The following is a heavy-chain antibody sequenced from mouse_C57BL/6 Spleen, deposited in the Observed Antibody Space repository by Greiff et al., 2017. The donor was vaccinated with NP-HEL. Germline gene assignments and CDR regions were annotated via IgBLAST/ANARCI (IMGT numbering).Heavy chain of an antibody. Sequence: QVQLQQSGAELVRPGASVTLSCKASGYTFTDYEMHWVKQTPVHGLEWIGAIDPETGGTAYNQKFKGKAILTADKSSSTAYMELRSLTSEDSAVYYCTRPYYGNPYAMDYWGQGTSVTVSS. V-gene: IGHV1-15*01. CDR3: TRPYYGNPYAMDY. D-gene: IGHD2-10*01. J-gene: IGHJ4*01. CDR2: IDPETGGT. CDR1: GYTFTDYE.